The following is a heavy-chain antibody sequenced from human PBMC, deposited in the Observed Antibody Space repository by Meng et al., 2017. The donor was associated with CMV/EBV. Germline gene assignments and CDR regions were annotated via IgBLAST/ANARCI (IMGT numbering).Heavy chain of an antibody. CDR1: GYTFTSYG. CDR3: ARDNWPPPPPSPS. J-gene: IGHJ5*02. CDR2: ISAYNGNT. Sequence: CKASGYTFTSYGISWVRQAPGQGLEWMGWISAYNGNTNYAQKLQGRVTMTPATSPSASYIPLLLLRSTATPVSYCARDNWPPPPPSPSSVQGTLVTVSS. D-gene: IGHD1-20*01. V-gene: IGHV1-18*01.